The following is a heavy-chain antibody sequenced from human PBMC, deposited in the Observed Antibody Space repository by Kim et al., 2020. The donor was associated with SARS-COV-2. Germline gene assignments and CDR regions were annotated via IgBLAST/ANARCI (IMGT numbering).Heavy chain of an antibody. CDR1: GYTFTSYA. Sequence: ASVKVSCKASGYTFTSYAMNWVRQAPGQGLEWMGWINTNTGNPTYAQGFTGRFVFSLDTSVSTAYLQISSLKAEDTAVYYCATSAEINYYYYYYGMDVWGQGTTVTVS. J-gene: IGHJ6*02. CDR2: INTNTGNP. CDR3: ATSAEINYYYYYYGMDV. V-gene: IGHV7-4-1*02.